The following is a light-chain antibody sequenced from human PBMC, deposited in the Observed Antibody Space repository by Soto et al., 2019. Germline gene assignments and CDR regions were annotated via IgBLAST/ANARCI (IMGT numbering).Light chain of an antibody. CDR1: QSVTSSH. V-gene: IGKV3-20*01. CDR2: GAS. Sequence: EIVLTQSPGTLSLSPGERATLSCRASQSVTSSHLAWYQQKPGQAPRLLIYGASSRATGIPDRFSVSGSGTDFTLTISRLEPEDFAVYYCQQYGSSPWTFGPGTKVDI. CDR3: QQYGSSPWT. J-gene: IGKJ1*01.